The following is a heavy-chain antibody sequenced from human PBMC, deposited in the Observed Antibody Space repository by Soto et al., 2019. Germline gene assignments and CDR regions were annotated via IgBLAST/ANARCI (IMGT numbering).Heavy chain of an antibody. J-gene: IGHJ4*02. Sequence: SETLSLTCAISGGSIRNNNWWTWVRQAPGKGLEWIGEMYHSGSTNYNPSLESRVTISLGKSKNEFSLKLDSVTAADTAVYYCASRLWYFESWGQGTLVTVSS. V-gene: IGHV4-4*02. D-gene: IGHD3-16*01. CDR2: MYHSGST. CDR3: ASRLWYFES. CDR1: GGSIRNNNW.